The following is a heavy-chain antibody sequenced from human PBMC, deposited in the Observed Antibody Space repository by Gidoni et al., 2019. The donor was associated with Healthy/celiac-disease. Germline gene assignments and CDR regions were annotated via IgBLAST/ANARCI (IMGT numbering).Heavy chain of an antibody. D-gene: IGHD4-17*01. J-gene: IGHJ5*02. CDR2: IYYSGST. CDR1: GGSISSYY. CDR3: ARWSRGSTYGDFYWFDP. Sequence: QVQLQESGPGLVKPSETLSLTCTVSGGSISSYYWSWIRQPPGKGLEWIGYIYYSGSTNYNPSLKSRVTISVDTSKNQISLKLSSVTAADTAVYYCARWSRGSTYGDFYWFDPWGQGTLVTVSS. V-gene: IGHV4-59*01.